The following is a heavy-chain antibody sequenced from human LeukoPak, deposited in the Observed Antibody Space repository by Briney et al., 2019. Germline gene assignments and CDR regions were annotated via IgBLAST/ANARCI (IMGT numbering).Heavy chain of an antibody. Sequence: AXSWVRXAPGQGLEWMGRIIPILGIANYAQKFQGRVTITADKSTSTAYMELSSLRSEDTAVYYCARDPRPYYDFWSGPMVWFDPWGQGTLVTVSS. J-gene: IGHJ5*02. CDR2: IIPILGIA. D-gene: IGHD3-3*01. CDR3: ARDPRPYYDFWSGPMVWFDP. V-gene: IGHV1-69*04. CDR1: A.